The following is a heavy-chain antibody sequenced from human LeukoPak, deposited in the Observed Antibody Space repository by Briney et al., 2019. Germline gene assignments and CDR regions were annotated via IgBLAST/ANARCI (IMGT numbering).Heavy chain of an antibody. CDR3: ANWPELRSSSSWFYY. J-gene: IGHJ4*02. D-gene: IGHD6-13*01. Sequence: GGSLRLSCAASGFTFSNSAMSWVRQSPGKGLEWVSTSGGGGSTYYAESVKGRFTISRDNSKNALYLQMNSLRPEDTAVYYCANWPELRSSSSWFYYWGQGTLVTVSS. CDR1: GFTFSNSA. CDR2: SGGGGST. V-gene: IGHV3-23*01.